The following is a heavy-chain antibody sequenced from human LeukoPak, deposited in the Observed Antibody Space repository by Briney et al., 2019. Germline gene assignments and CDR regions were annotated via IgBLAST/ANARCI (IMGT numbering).Heavy chain of an antibody. J-gene: IGHJ5*02. Sequence: GGSLRLSCAASGFTVSRNYMSWVRQAPGKGLEWVSVIYNDGSSDYADSVKGRFTISRDNSKNTLYLQMNSLRAEDTAVYYCAKEHGSGSYGFDPWGQGTLVTVSS. CDR1: GFTVSRNY. CDR3: AKEHGSGSYGFDP. V-gene: IGHV3-66*01. D-gene: IGHD3-10*01. CDR2: IYNDGSS.